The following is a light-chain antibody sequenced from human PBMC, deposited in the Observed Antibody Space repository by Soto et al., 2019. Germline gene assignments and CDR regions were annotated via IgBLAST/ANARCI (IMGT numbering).Light chain of an antibody. J-gene: IGLJ1*01. CDR3: SSYTSSGTLEV. V-gene: IGLV2-14*01. Sequence: QSALTQPASVSGSPGQSITISCTGTRSDVGGYNFVSWYQQFPGKAPKLMIYEVRNRPSGISNRFSGSKSGNTASLTISGLRAADEADYYCSSYTSSGTLEVFGTGTKLTVL. CDR2: EVR. CDR1: RSDVGGYNF.